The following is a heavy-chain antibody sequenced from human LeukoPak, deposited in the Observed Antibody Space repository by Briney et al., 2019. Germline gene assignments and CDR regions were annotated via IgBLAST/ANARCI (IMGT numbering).Heavy chain of an antibody. CDR1: GFSFSNSY. D-gene: IGHD1-26*01. CDR3: VRDKLVGPSRLDH. CDR2: ISGSGSDI. J-gene: IGHJ4*02. V-gene: IGHV3-11*04. Sequence: GGSLRLSCVVSGFSFSNSYMTWIRQTPGKGLESLAYISGSGSDIYYADSVKGRFTISRDNAKNSLYLQMNSLRVEDTAVYYCVRDKLVGPSRLDHWGQGTLVTVSS.